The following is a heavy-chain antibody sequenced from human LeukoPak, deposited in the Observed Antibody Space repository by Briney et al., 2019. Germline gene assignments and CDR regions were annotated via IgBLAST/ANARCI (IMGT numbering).Heavy chain of an antibody. CDR1: GYFFSTYW. Sequence: GESLKISCKGSGYFFSTYWIAWLRQMPGKGLEWMGIIYPGDSDTRYSPSFQGQVTISADKSISTAYLQWSSLKASDTAMYYCARQYCSSTSCYLSYYYMDVWGKGTTVIVSS. CDR3: ARQYCSSTSCYLSYYYMDV. V-gene: IGHV5-51*01. D-gene: IGHD2-2*01. J-gene: IGHJ6*03. CDR2: IYPGDSDT.